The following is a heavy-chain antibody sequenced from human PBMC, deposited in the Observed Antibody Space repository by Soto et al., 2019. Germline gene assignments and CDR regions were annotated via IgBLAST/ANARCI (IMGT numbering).Heavy chain of an antibody. CDR1: GGSFSTYD. J-gene: IGHJ3*02. D-gene: IGHD3-9*01. CDR2: INHSGNN. Sequence: QLQQWGAGLLKPSETLSLTCVVSGGSFSTYDYNWIRQSPGKGLEWIGEINHSGNNNYSPSLKSRVTMSLDTSKNQFSLKLTSVTAADTAVYYCARGGSNDWQVALDIWGQGTMVTVSS. V-gene: IGHV4-34*01. CDR3: ARGGSNDWQVALDI.